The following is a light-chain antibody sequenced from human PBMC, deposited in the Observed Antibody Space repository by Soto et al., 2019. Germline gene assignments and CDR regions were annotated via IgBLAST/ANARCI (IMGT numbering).Light chain of an antibody. CDR2: EVS. Sequence: QSALTQPASVSGSPGQSITTSCTGTSSDVGGYNYVSWYQQQSGKAPKLMIHEVSNRPSGVSNRFSGSKSGNTASLTISGLQAEDEADYYCSSYTSSRAYVFGIGTKVT. J-gene: IGLJ1*01. CDR1: SSDVGGYNY. CDR3: SSYTSSRAYV. V-gene: IGLV2-14*01.